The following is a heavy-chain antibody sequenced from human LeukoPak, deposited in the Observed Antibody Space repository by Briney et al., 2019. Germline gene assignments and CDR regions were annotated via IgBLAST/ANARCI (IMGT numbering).Heavy chain of an antibody. D-gene: IGHD3-22*01. J-gene: IGHJ4*02. CDR3: ARSNSYYDSSGPFDY. CDR2: IWYDGSNK. Sequence: GGSLRLSCAASGFTFSSYGMHWVRQAPGKGLEWVAVIWYDGSNKYYADSVKGRFTISRDNSKNTLYLQMNSLRAEDTAVYYCARSNSYYDSSGPFDYWGQGTLVTVSS. CDR1: GFTFSSYG. V-gene: IGHV3-33*08.